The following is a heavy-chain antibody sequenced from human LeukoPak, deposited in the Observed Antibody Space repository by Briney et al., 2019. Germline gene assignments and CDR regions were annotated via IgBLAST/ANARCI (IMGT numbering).Heavy chain of an antibody. CDR1: GGSISSGGYY. J-gene: IGHJ3*02. V-gene: IGHV4-31*03. D-gene: IGHD2-15*01. CDR3: ARGCSGGSCYSGAFDI. CDR2: IYYSGST. Sequence: PSQTLSLTCTVSGGSISSGGYYWSWIRQRPGKGLEWIGYIYYSGSTYYNPSLKSRVTISVDTPKNQFSLKLSSVTAADTAVYYCARGCSGGSCYSGAFDIWGQGTMVTVSS.